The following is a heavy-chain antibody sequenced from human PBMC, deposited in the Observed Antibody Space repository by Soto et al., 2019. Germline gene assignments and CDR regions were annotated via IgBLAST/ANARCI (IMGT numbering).Heavy chain of an antibody. D-gene: IGHD3-22*01. J-gene: IGHJ4*02. CDR1: GGSISSSSYY. CDR3: ARQYYYDSNGYYQASDY. CDR2: IYYSGST. Sequence: SETLSLTCTVSGGSISSSSYYWGWIRQPPGKGLEWIGSIYYSGSTYYNPSLKSRVTISVDTSKNQFSLKLSSVTAADTAVYYCARQYYYDSNGYYQASDYWGQGTLVTVSS. V-gene: IGHV4-39*01.